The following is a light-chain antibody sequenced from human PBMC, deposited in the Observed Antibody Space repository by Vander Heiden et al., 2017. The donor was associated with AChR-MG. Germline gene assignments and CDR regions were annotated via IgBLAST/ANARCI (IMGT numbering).Light chain of an antibody. CDR2: DTS. CDR3: QQRRDWPIT. CDR1: QSLDIY. J-gene: IGKJ4*01. V-gene: IGKV3-11*01. Sequence: GESATLSCRANQSLDIYLAWYQQKPGQAPRLLIHDTSNRATGTPARFSGSGSGTDFTLTISSLEPEDFAVYYCQQRRDWPITFGGGTKVEIK.